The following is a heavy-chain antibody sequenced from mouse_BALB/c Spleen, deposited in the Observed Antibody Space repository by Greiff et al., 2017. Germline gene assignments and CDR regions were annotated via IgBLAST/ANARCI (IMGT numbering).Heavy chain of an antibody. J-gene: IGHJ4*01. CDR1: GFSLTSYG. V-gene: IGHV2-2*02. CDR3: ARMYGNYYYYAMDY. D-gene: IGHD2-10*02. CDR2: IWSGGST. Sequence: VQLVESGPGLVQPSQSLSITCTVSGFSLTSYGVHWVRQSPGKGLEWLGVIWSGGSTDYNAAFISRLSISKDNSKSQVFFKMNRLQANDTAIYYCARMYGNYYYYAMDYWGQGTSVTVSS.